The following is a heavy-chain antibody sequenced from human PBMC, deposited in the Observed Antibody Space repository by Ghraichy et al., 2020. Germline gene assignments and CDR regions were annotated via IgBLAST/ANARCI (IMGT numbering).Heavy chain of an antibody. J-gene: IGHJ6*02. D-gene: IGHD6-19*01. Sequence: SETLSLTCTVSGGSISSRTFYWGWIRQPPGKGLEWIGSVYYTGSNYYTPSLRSRITVSVDTSSNQFSLKVKYVTAADTAGYYCARHGHSGWDGYDYGMDVWGQGTTVTVSS. CDR2: VYYTGSN. V-gene: IGHV4-39*01. CDR1: GGSISSRTFY. CDR3: ARHGHSGWDGYDYGMDV.